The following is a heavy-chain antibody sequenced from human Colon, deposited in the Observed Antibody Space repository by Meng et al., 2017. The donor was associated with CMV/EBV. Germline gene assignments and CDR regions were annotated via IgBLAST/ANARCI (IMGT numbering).Heavy chain of an antibody. Sequence: SETLSLTCAVSGGSISSYWWSWIRQSPGKGLEWIGHIYHSGSTIYNPSLKSRVTISLDTSKNQFSLKLSSVTAADTAVYYCARDLGGDYFDYWGQGTLVTVSS. J-gene: IGHJ4*02. CDR3: ARDLGGDYFDY. CDR1: GGSISSYW. V-gene: IGHV4-59*01. D-gene: IGHD3-16*01. CDR2: IYHSGST.